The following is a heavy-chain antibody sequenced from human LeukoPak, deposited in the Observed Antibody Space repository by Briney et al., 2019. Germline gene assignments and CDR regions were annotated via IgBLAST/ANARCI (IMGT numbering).Heavy chain of an antibody. J-gene: IGHJ4*02. CDR2: ISGTFSST. Sequence: GGSLRLSCAASGFTFSSYAMSWVRQAPGKGLEWVSAISGTFSSTYYADSVKGRFTISRDNSKNTLYLQMNSLRAEDTAVYYCAKSPEWLAPYYFDYWGQGTLVTVSS. V-gene: IGHV3-23*01. D-gene: IGHD6-19*01. CDR3: AKSPEWLAPYYFDY. CDR1: GFTFSSYA.